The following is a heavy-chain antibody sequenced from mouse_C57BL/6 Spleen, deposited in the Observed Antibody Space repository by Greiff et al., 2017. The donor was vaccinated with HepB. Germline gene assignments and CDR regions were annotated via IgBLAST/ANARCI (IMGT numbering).Heavy chain of an antibody. CDR3: ARDYYGRFDY. CDR2: ISYSGST. V-gene: IGHV3-1*01. J-gene: IGHJ2*01. CDR1: GYSITSGYD. D-gene: IGHD1-1*01. Sequence: EVQGVESGPGMVKPSQSLSLTCTVTGYSITSGYDWHWIRHFPGNKLEWMGYISYSGSTNYNPSLKSRISITHDTSKNHFFLKLNSVTTEDTATYYCARDYYGRFDYWGQGTTLTVSS.